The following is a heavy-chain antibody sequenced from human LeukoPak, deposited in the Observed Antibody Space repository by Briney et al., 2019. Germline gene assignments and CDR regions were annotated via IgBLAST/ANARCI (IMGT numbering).Heavy chain of an antibody. J-gene: IGHJ4*02. V-gene: IGHV4-61*01. Sequence: SETLSLTCTVSGDSVRSDTYYWSWIRRPPGKGLEWIGFVYYSGRTNYNASLKSRVTMSVDTSKNQFSLMLRSVTAADTAVYYCASARWDYWGQGTLVTVSS. CDR3: ASARWDY. CDR2: VYYSGRT. CDR1: GDSVRSDTYY. D-gene: IGHD5-24*01.